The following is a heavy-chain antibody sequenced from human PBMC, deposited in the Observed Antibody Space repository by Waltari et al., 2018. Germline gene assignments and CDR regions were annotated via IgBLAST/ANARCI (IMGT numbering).Heavy chain of an antibody. V-gene: IGHV3-43D*03. J-gene: IGHJ4*02. D-gene: IGHD3-3*01. CDR1: GFTFDDYA. CDR3: AKVWGKYDFWSGYNY. CDR2: ISWDGGSI. Sequence: EVQLVESGGVVVQPGGSLRLSCAASGFTFDDYAMHWVRQAPGKGLEWVSLISWDGGSIYYADAVKGRFTISRDNSKNSLYLQMNSLRPEDSALYYCAKVWGKYDFWSGYNYWGQGTLVTVSS.